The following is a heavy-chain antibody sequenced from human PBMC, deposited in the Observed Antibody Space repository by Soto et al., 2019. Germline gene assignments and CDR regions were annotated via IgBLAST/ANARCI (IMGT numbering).Heavy chain of an antibody. V-gene: IGHV1-18*01. J-gene: IGHJ6*02. CDR2: ISAYNGNT. CDR3: AKTSGGSYYYYYYGMDV. Sequence: QVQLVQSGAEVKKPGASVKVSCKASGYTFTSYGISWVRQAPGQGLEWMGWISAYNGNTNYAQKLKGRVTMTTDTSTSTAYMELSSLRSDDTAVYYCAKTSGGSYYYYYYGMDVWGQGTTVTVSS. D-gene: IGHD1-26*01. CDR1: GYTFTSYG.